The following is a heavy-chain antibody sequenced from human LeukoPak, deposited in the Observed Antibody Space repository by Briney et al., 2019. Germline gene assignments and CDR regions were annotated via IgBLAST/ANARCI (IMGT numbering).Heavy chain of an antibody. V-gene: IGHV6-1*01. D-gene: IGHD5-18*01. CDR2: TYYRSKWYN. J-gene: IGHJ2*01. CDR3: TRAGSYGYYWYFDL. CDR1: GDSVSSNSVT. Sequence: SQTLSLTCAISGDSVSSNSVTWNWIRQSPLRGLEWLGRTYYRSKWYNDYAVSVKSRITINPDTSKNQFSLQLNSVTPEDTAVYYCTRAGSYGYYWYFDLWGRGTLVTVSS.